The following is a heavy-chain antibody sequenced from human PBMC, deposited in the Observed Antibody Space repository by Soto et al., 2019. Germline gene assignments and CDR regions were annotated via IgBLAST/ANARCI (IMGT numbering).Heavy chain of an antibody. CDR1: GFTFSSYG. D-gene: IGHD2-15*01. CDR3: AKVGCGSGGSCYFRAVLDY. CDR2: ISDDGSNK. J-gene: IGHJ4*02. Sequence: QVQLVESGGGVVQPGRSLRLSCAASGFTFSSYGMHWVRQAPGKRLEWVAVISDDGSNKYYADSVKGRFTISRDNSKNTLYLQMNSLRAEDTAVYYCAKVGCGSGGSCYFRAVLDYWGQGTLVTVSS. V-gene: IGHV3-30*18.